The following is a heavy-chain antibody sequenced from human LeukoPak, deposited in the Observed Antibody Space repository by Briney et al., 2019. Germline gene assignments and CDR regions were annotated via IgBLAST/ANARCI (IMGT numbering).Heavy chain of an antibody. J-gene: IGHJ1*01. V-gene: IGHV3-7*01. CDR1: GFTFNRCW. CDR2: INPDGRDT. Sequence: GGSLRLSCVVSGFTFNRCWMNWVRQAPGKGLEWVTHINPDGRDTYYVDSVKGRFTISRDNAQNSMYLQMNSLRVEDTAVYYCTSWGDTTAEYFQRWGQGTLVTVSS. CDR3: TSWGDTTAEYFQR. D-gene: IGHD2-21*02.